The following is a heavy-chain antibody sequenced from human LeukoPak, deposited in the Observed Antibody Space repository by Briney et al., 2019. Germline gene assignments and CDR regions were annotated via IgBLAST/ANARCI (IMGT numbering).Heavy chain of an antibody. CDR1: GYTFTSYG. Sequence: ASVKVSCKASGYTFTSYGISWVRQAPGQGLEWMGWISAYNGNTNYAQELQGRVTMTTDTSTSTAYMELRSLRSDDTAVYYCARDIGKIVVVPAATGGYYYYGMDVWGQGTTVTVSS. V-gene: IGHV1-18*01. CDR3: ARDIGKIVVVPAATGGYYYYGMDV. J-gene: IGHJ6*02. D-gene: IGHD2-2*01. CDR2: ISAYNGNT.